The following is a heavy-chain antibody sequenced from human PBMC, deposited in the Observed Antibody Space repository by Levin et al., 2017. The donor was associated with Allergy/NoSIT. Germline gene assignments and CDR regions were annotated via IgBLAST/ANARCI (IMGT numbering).Heavy chain of an antibody. Sequence: GESLKISCAASGFTFSSYWMSWVRQAPGKGLEWVANLKQDGSEKYYVDSVKGRFTISRDNAENSLYLQMNSLRAEDTAVYYCARVQGGASTSTAFDYWGQGTLVTVSS. CDR1: GFTFSSYW. J-gene: IGHJ4*02. D-gene: IGHD2-2*01. CDR3: ARVQGGASTSTAFDY. CDR2: LKQDGSEK. V-gene: IGHV3-7*01.